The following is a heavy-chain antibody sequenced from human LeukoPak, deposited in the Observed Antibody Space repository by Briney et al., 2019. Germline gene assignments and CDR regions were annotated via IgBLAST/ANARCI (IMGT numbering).Heavy chain of an antibody. V-gene: IGHV1-69*05. Sequence: SVKVSCKASGGTFSSYAISWVRQAPGQGLEWMGGIIPIFGTANYAQKFQGRVTITTDESTSTAYMELSSLRSEDTAVYYCAREQDGWPTSFDPWGQGTLVTVSS. CDR3: AREQDGWPTSFDP. CDR1: GGTFSSYA. D-gene: IGHD5-24*01. CDR2: IIPIFGTA. J-gene: IGHJ5*02.